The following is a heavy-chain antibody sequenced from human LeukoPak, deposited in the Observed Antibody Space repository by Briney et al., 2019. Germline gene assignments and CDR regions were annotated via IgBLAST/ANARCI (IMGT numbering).Heavy chain of an antibody. CDR2: TYYSGST. J-gene: IGHJ2*01. D-gene: IGHD1-1*01. CDR3: ARTRNGRYFDL. Sequence: SETLSLTCTVSGGSISSYYWSWIRQPPGKGLEWIGYTYYSGSTNYNPSLKSRVTISVDTSKNQFSLKLSSVTAADTAVYYCARTRNGRYFDLWGRGTLVTVSS. V-gene: IGHV4-59*01. CDR1: GGSISSYY.